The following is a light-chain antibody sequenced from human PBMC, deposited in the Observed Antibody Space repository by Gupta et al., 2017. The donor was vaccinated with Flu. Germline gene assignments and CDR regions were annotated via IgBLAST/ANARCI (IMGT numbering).Light chain of an antibody. V-gene: IGKV3-20*01. J-gene: IGKJ2*01. CDR1: QSVSSSY. CDR3: HHYGSSPT. Sequence: GERATLSCRASQSVSSSYLAWYQQRLGQAPRPLIYGASNRATGIPDRFSGSGSGTDFTLTISRLEPEDFAVYYCHHYGSSPTFGQGTKLEIK. CDR2: GAS.